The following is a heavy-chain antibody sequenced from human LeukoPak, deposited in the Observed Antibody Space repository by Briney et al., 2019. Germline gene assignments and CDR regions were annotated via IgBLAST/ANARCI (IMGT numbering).Heavy chain of an antibody. CDR1: GFTFSDYW. J-gene: IGHJ4*02. V-gene: IGHV3-7*01. CDR2: IKYDGDEE. Sequence: TGGSLGLSCAASGFTFSDYWMSWMRQAPGKGLEWVANIKYDGDEEYYVDSVKGRFTISRDNAKNSLFLQLNSLRVEDTAVYYCKSGGAAPGSFDNWGQGTLVTVSP. CDR3: KSGGAAPGSFDN. D-gene: IGHD6-13*01.